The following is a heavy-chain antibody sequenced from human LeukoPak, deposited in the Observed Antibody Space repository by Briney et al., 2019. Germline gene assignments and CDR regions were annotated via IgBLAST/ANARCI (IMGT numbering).Heavy chain of an antibody. Sequence: SETLSLTCAVYGGSFSGYYWSWIRQPPGKGLEWIGEINHSGSTNYNPSLKSRVTISVDTSKNQFSLKLSSVTAADTAVYYCASEPMITFGGVSDDAFDIWGQGTMVTVSS. J-gene: IGHJ3*02. CDR3: ASEPMITFGGVSDDAFDI. CDR1: GGSFSGYY. V-gene: IGHV4-34*01. CDR2: INHSGST. D-gene: IGHD3-16*01.